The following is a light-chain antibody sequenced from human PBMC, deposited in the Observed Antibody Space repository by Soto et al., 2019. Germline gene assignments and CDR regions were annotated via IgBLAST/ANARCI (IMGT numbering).Light chain of an antibody. CDR1: SSDVGGYNS. Sequence: QSALTQPASVSGSPGQSITISCTGTSSDVGGYNSVSWYQQHPGKAPKLMIYEVSNRPSGVSNRFSGSKSGNTASLTISGLQAEDEADYSCRSYTTSSTLLYVFGTGTKVTVL. J-gene: IGLJ1*01. CDR2: EVS. V-gene: IGLV2-14*01. CDR3: RSYTTSSTLLYV.